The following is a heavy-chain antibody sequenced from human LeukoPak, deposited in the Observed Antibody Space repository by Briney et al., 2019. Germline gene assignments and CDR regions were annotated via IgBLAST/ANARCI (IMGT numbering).Heavy chain of an antibody. CDR3: ARGATDTTRWFDP. CDR1: GFTVSSNY. D-gene: IGHD1-7*01. V-gene: IGHV3-53*01. Sequence: GGSLRLSCAASGFTVSSNYMSWVRQAPGKGLEWVSVIYSGSSTYYADSVKGRFTISRDNAKNSLYLQMNGLRADDTATYYCARGATDTTRWFDPWGQGTLVTVSS. J-gene: IGHJ5*02. CDR2: IYSGSST.